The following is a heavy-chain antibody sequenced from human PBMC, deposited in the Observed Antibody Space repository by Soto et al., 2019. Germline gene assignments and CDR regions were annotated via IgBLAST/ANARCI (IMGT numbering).Heavy chain of an antibody. CDR3: AITRLYDSTGYHRDGFGI. CDR2: VSGSGASK. V-gene: IGHV3-23*01. J-gene: IGHJ3*02. CDR1: GFTFSSYT. D-gene: IGHD3-22*01. Sequence: EVELLESGGTLVEPGGSLKLSCAASGFTFSSYTMNWVRQSPGKGLEWLSGVSGSGASKYYADSVKGRFTISRDNSNNTLFLQMNSLRAEDTAVYYCAITRLYDSTGYHRDGFGIWGQGTMVTVSS.